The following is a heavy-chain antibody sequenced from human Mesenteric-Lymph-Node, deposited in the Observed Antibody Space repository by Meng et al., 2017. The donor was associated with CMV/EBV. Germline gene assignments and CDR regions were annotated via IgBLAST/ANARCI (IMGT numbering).Heavy chain of an antibody. Sequence: GGSLRLSCAASGFTVSSNFMSWVRQAPGKGLEWVSLIYSGGSTYYADSVKDRFTISRDNSKNTLYLQMNSLRSEDTAVYFCVRDLTLAMCHWGRGTLVTVSS. CDR3: VRDLTLAMCH. J-gene: IGHJ4*02. V-gene: IGHV3-53*05. CDR2: IYSGGST. CDR1: GFTVSSNF.